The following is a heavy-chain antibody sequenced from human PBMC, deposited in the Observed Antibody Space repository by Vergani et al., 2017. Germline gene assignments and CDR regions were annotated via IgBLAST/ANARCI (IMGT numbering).Heavy chain of an antibody. CDR1: GDSIISSSYY. CDR2: IYNSGNG. V-gene: IGHV4-39*01. J-gene: IGHJ2*01. Sequence: QMQLQESGPGLVKASETLSLTCTVSGDSIISSSYYWGWIRQPPGKGLEWIGRIYNSGNGDSSSSLKSRVTISADTSKNQFSLRRTSVTAADTAVYYCASGKYYSDSTSHFRGRYFDVWGRGTLVTVPS. D-gene: IGHD3-16*01. CDR3: ASGKYYSDSTSHFRGRYFDV.